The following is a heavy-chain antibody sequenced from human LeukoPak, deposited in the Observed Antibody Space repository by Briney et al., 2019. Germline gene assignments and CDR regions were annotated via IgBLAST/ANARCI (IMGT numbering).Heavy chain of an antibody. V-gene: IGHV3-33*01. D-gene: IGHD6-13*01. CDR2: IWYDGGNK. CDR3: AREDGYSSSWYSDY. Sequence: GGSLRLSCAASGFTFSNYGMHWVRQAPGKGLEWVAVIWYDGGNKYYADSVKGRFTISRDNPKNTLYLQMNSLRAEDTAVYYCAREDGYSSSWYSDYWGQGTLVTVSS. CDR1: GFTFSNYG. J-gene: IGHJ4*02.